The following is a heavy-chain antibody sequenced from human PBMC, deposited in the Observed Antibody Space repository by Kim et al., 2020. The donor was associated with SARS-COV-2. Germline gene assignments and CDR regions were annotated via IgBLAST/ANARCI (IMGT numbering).Heavy chain of an antibody. Sequence: SETLSLTCTVAGGSIGNYYWSWIRQPPGKGPEWIGHIHHTGSTAHNPSLKSRVTVSIDTSNNQFSLRLTSVTVADTAVYYCVRHGGSGWFYFHSWGPGTLVTVS. CDR1: GGSIGNYY. J-gene: IGHJ4*02. CDR2: IHHTGST. D-gene: IGHD6-19*01. V-gene: IGHV4-59*08. CDR3: VRHGGSGWFYFHS.